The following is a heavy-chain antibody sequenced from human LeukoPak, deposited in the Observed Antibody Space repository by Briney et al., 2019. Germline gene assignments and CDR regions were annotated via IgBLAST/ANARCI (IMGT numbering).Heavy chain of an antibody. D-gene: IGHD2-2*01. CDR1: GLSFSSYT. V-gene: IGHV3-48*01. Sequence: GGSLRLSCAASGLSFSSYTMMWVRQAPGKGLELISYISSKSRTVYYADSVRGRFTISRDNAKNSLFLQMNSLRVEDTAVYYCASGYCSTASCFYWGQGTLVTVSP. CDR3: ASGYCSTASCFY. J-gene: IGHJ4*02. CDR2: ISSKSRTV.